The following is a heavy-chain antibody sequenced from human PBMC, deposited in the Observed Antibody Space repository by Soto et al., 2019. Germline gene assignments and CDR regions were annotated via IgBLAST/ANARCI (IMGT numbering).Heavy chain of an antibody. CDR1: GFSLSTSGVG. J-gene: IGHJ4*01. V-gene: IGHV2-5*01. D-gene: IGHD2-8*01. CDR2: IYWNDDK. CDR3: AHEESRGGYCTNGVCATFDY. Sequence: SGPTLVNPTQTLTLTCTFSGFSLSTSGVGVGWIRQPPGKALEGLALIYWNDDKRYSPSLKSRLTITKDTSKNQVVLTMTNMDPVDTATYYCAHEESRGGYCTNGVCATFDYWGHGTLVTVSS.